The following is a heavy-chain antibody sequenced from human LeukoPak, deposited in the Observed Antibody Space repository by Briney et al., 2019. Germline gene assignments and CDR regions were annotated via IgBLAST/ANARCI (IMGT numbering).Heavy chain of an antibody. CDR2: IYYSGST. CDR1: GGSISSYY. Sequence: SETLSLTCTVSGGSISSYYWSWIRKPPGKGLEWIGYIYYSGSTNYNPSLKSRVTISVDTSKNQFSLNLSSVTAADTAVYYCARSYCGGDCYLWAFDIWGQGTMVTVSS. J-gene: IGHJ3*02. V-gene: IGHV4-59*01. CDR3: ARSYCGGDCYLWAFDI. D-gene: IGHD2-21*02.